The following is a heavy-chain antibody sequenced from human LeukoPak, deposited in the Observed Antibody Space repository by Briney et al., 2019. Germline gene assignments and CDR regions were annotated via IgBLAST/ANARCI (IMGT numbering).Heavy chain of an antibody. Sequence: GGSLRLSCAASGFTFDDYGMSWVRQAPGKGLEWVSGINWNGGSTGYADSVKGRFTISRDNAKNSLYLQMNSLRAEDTALYYCARDLGYSSSWYRENYYMDVWGKGTTVTVSS. CDR2: INWNGGST. J-gene: IGHJ6*03. V-gene: IGHV3-20*04. CDR3: ARDLGYSSSWYRENYYMDV. D-gene: IGHD6-13*01. CDR1: GFTFDDYG.